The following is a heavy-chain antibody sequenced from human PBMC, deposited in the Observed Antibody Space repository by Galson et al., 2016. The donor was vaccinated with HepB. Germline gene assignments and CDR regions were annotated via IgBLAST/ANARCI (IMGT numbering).Heavy chain of an antibody. CDR3: AREGMTTVAMLDY. CDR1: GFIFSSYG. V-gene: IGHV3-33*01. J-gene: IGHJ4*02. CDR2: IWNDGSNQ. D-gene: IGHD4-23*01. Sequence: SLRLSCAASGFIFSSYGMHWVRQARGRGLEWVAVIWNDGSNQYYVDSAKRRFTISRENSKNTLYLQMDSLRAEDTAVHYCAREGMTTVAMLDYWGQGTLVTVAS.